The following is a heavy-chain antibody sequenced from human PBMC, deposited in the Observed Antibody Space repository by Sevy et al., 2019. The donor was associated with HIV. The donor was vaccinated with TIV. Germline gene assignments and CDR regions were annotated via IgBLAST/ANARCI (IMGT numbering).Heavy chain of an antibody. J-gene: IGHJ4*02. CDR1: GFTVNDKY. CDR2: IFSSGST. Sequence: GGSLRLSCAISGFTVNDKYIIWVRQAPGKGLEWVSVIFSSGSTYYGDSAKGRFTISRGNSKNTVDLQMNSVRAEDTAVYYCVSLFLSYRSGWSYFDYWGQGTLVTVSS. V-gene: IGHV3-66*02. CDR3: VSLFLSYRSGWSYFDY. D-gene: IGHD6-19*01.